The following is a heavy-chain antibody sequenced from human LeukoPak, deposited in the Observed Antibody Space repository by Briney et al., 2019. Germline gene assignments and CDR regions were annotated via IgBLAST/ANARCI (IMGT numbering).Heavy chain of an antibody. CDR2: ISAYNGNT. CDR1: GYTFTSYS. Sequence: ASVKVSCKASGYTFTSYSISWVRQAPGQGLEWMGWISAYNGNTNYAQKLQGRVTMTTDTSTSTAYMELRSLRSDDTAVYYCARANYDILTGYYKGLDYWGQGTLVTVSS. CDR3: ARANYDILTGYYKGLDY. J-gene: IGHJ4*02. V-gene: IGHV1-18*01. D-gene: IGHD3-9*01.